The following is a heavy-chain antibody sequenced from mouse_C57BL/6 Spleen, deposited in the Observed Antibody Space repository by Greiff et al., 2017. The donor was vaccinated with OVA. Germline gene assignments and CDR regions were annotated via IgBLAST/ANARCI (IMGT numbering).Heavy chain of an antibody. Sequence: QVQLKQPGAELVKPGASVKLSCKASGYTFTSYWMHWVKQRPGQGLEWIGMIHPNSGSTNYNEKFKSKATLTVDKSSSTAYMQLSSLTSEDSAVYYCARTAHYYFDYWGQGTTLTVSS. V-gene: IGHV1-64*01. CDR2: IHPNSGST. J-gene: IGHJ2*01. D-gene: IGHD3-2*01. CDR3: ARTAHYYFDY. CDR1: GYTFTSYW.